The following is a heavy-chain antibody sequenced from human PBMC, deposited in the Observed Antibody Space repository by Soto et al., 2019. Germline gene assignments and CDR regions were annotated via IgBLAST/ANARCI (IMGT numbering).Heavy chain of an antibody. CDR3: AKPSGLVAAGSAFDY. V-gene: IGHV3-23*04. Sequence: EVQLVETGGGLIQPGGSLRLSCAASGFTVSSNYMNWVRQAPGKGLEWVSIISGSGGSTYYADSVKGRFTISRDNSKNTLYLQMNSLRAEDTAVYHCAKPSGLVAAGSAFDYWGQGTLVTVSS. J-gene: IGHJ4*02. CDR1: GFTVSSNY. D-gene: IGHD6-13*01. CDR2: ISGSGGST.